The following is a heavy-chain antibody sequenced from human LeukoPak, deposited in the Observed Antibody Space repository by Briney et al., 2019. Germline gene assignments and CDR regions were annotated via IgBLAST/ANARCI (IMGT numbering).Heavy chain of an antibody. J-gene: IGHJ4*02. CDR3: ARDLGDALPY. CDR1: GFSFSNYA. D-gene: IGHD5-24*01. Sequence: GGSLRLSCAASGFSFSNYAMNWVRQAPGKGLEWVSVIYSGGSTYYADSVKGRFTISRDNSKNTLYLQMNSLRAEDTAVYYCARDLGDALPYWGQGTLVTVSS. CDR2: IYSGGST. V-gene: IGHV3-66*01.